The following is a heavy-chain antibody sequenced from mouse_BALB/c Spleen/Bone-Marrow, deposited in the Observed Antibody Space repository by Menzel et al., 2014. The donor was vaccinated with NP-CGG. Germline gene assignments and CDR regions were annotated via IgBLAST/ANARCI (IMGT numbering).Heavy chain of an antibody. V-gene: IGHV2-9*02. CDR2: IWAGGST. J-gene: IGHJ2*01. Sequence: QVQLQDSGPGLVAPSQSLSITCTVSGFSLTSYGVHWVRQPPGKGLEWLGVIWAGGSTNYNSDLMSRLSISKDNSKSXVFLKMHSLQTGDTAMYYCARDGNYYFDYWGQGTTLTVSS. D-gene: IGHD2-1*01. CDR3: ARDGNYYFDY. CDR1: GFSLTSYG.